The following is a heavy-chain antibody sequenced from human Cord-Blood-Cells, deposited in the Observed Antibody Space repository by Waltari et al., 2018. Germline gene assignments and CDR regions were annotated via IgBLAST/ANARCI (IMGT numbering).Heavy chain of an antibody. J-gene: IGHJ5*02. V-gene: IGHV1-2*02. CDR3: ARDDDFWSGYYVNWFDP. Sequence: QVQLVQSGAEVKKPGASVKVSCKASGYTFTGYYMHWVRQAPGQGLEWMGWINPNSGGTNYAQKFQGRVTMTRDTSISTAYMELSRLRSDDTAVYYCARDDDFWSGYYVNWFDPWGQGTLVTVSS. CDR1: GYTFTGYY. D-gene: IGHD3-3*01. CDR2: INPNSGGT.